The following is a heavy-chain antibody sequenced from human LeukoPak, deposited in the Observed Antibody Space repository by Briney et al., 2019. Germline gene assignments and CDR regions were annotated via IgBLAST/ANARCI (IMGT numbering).Heavy chain of an antibody. Sequence: SETLSLTCAVSGGSISSSNWWSWVRQPPGKGLEWIGEIYHGGSTNYNPSLKGRVAMSVDRSRNQFSLQLSSVTAADTAVYYCAKGEDHGSGTVHFASWGQGTLVTVSS. D-gene: IGHD3-10*01. CDR3: AKGEDHGSGTVHFAS. CDR1: GGSISSSNW. V-gene: IGHV4-4*02. CDR2: IYHGGST. J-gene: IGHJ4*02.